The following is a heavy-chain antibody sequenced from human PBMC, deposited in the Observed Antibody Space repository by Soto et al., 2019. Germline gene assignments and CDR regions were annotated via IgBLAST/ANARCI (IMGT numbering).Heavy chain of an antibody. Sequence: PGGSLRLSCVASGFTFESYAMHWVRQVPGKGLEWVSGISWNSGRTTNYADSVKGRFTISRDNAQNTLYLQMNSLRAEDTAVYYCARGLYHKYGHDYWGQGTLVTVSS. CDR3: ARGLYHKYGHDY. V-gene: IGHV3-9*01. D-gene: IGHD2-2*01. CDR2: ISWNSGRTT. J-gene: IGHJ4*02. CDR1: GFTFESYA.